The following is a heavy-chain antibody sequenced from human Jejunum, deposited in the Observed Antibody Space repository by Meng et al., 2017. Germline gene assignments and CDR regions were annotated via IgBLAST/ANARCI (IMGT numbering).Heavy chain of an antibody. CDR2: IYYSGST. Sequence: QGHPKESGPELVKPSQTLSRTCTVSGDSFNSPDYYWSWIRQPPEKGLEWIGYIYYSGSTYYNPSLKSRVSISGDTSNKQFSLKLTSVTAADTAVYYCARSPYSGSALPFFDYWGQGSLVTVSS. CDR1: GDSFNSPDYY. J-gene: IGHJ4*02. D-gene: IGHD1-26*01. V-gene: IGHV4-30-4*01. CDR3: ARSPYSGSALPFFDY.